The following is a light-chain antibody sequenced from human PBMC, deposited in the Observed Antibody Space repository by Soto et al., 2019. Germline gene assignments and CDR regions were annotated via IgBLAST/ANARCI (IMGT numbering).Light chain of an antibody. CDR1: QSVSIY. J-gene: IGKJ5*01. Sequence: EIVLTQSPATLSLSPGERATLSCRASQSVSIYLAWYQQKPGQAPRLLIYDASIRATGIPARFSGSGSGTDFTLTISSLEPEDFAIYYCQQRSNWPPITFGQGTRLEIK. V-gene: IGKV3-11*01. CDR2: DAS. CDR3: QQRSNWPPIT.